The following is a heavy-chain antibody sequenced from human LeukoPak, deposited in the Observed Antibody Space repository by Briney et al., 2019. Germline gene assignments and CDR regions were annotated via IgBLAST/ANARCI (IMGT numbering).Heavy chain of an antibody. V-gene: IGHV4-59*12. CDR3: ARDRYYYDSSGYQFDP. J-gene: IGHJ5*02. D-gene: IGHD3-22*01. Sequence: SETLSLTCTVSGGSIRSYHWSWIRQPPGKRLEWIGYIYDSGSTNYNPSLKSRVTMSVDTSKNQFSLKLSSVTAADTAVYCCARDRYYYDSSGYQFDPWGQGTLVTVSS. CDR1: GGSIRSYH. CDR2: IYDSGST.